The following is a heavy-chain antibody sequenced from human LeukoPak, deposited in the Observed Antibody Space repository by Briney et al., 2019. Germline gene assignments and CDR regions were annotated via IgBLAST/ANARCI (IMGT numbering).Heavy chain of an antibody. V-gene: IGHV3-74*01. CDR1: GFTFSSYW. D-gene: IGHD5-18*01. CDR2: IKSDGSST. J-gene: IGHJ3*01. Sequence: GGSLRLSCAASGFTFSSYWMHWVRQAPGKGLVWVSRIKSDGSSTTYANSVKGRFTISRDNARKSLFLQMNSLRAEDTAVYYCASETTRGYSYGSPTDGFDLWGQGTMVTVSS. CDR3: ASETTRGYSYGSPTDGFDL.